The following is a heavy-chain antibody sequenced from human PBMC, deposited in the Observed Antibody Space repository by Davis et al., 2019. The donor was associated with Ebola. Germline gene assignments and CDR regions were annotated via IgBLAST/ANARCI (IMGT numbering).Heavy chain of an antibody. D-gene: IGHD3-16*01. CDR3: ARRPPYYDYVWRSYYFDY. Sequence: PSETLSLTCTVSGGSISSSSYYWGWIRQPPGKGLEWIGSIYYSGSTYYNPSLKSRVTISVDTSKNQFSLKLSSVTAADTAVYYCARRPPYYDYVWRSYYFDYWGQGTLVTVSS. V-gene: IGHV4-39*01. CDR2: IYYSGST. J-gene: IGHJ4*02. CDR1: GGSISSSSYY.